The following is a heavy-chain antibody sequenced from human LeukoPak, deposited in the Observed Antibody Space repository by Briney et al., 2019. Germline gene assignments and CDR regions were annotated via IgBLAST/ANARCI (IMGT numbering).Heavy chain of an antibody. V-gene: IGHV4-59*11. D-gene: IGHD6-19*01. J-gene: IGHJ5*02. CDR2: IYYSGST. Sequence: SETLSLTCTVSGGSISSHYWSWIRQPPGKGLEWIGYIYYSGSTDYNPSLKSRVTISVDTSKNQFSLKLSSVTAADTAVYYCAREPSSGWRFGWFDPWGQGTLVTVSS. CDR1: GGSISSHY. CDR3: AREPSSGWRFGWFDP.